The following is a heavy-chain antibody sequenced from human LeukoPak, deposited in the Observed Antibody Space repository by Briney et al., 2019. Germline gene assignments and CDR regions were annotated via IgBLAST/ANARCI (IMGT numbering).Heavy chain of an antibody. Sequence: GGSLRLSCAASGFTFSSYGMHWVRQAPGKGLEWVAFIRYDGSNKYYADSVKGRFTISRDNSKNTLYLQMNSLRAEDTAVYYCAKFPMGIAVAGTYWGQGTLVTVSS. V-gene: IGHV3-30*02. J-gene: IGHJ4*02. CDR2: IRYDGSNK. D-gene: IGHD6-19*01. CDR1: GFTFSSYG. CDR3: AKFPMGIAVAGTY.